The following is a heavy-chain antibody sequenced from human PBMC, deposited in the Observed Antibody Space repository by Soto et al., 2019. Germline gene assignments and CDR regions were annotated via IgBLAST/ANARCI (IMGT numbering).Heavy chain of an antibody. CDR1: GFTFSSYA. CDR2: ISGSGGST. CDR3: AKDRVVATAILYPHDYFDY. J-gene: IGHJ4*02. Sequence: GGSVRLSCAASGFTFSSYAMSWVCQAPGKGLEWVSAISGSGGSTYYADSVKGRFTISRDNSKNTLYLQMNSLRAEDTAVYYCAKDRVVATAILYPHDYFDYWGQGTLVTVSS. D-gene: IGHD2-2*02. V-gene: IGHV3-23*01.